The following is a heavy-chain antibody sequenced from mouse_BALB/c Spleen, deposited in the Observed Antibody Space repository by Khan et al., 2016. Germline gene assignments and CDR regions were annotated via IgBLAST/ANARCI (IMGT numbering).Heavy chain of an antibody. J-gene: IGHJ2*01. CDR2: ISYSGST. Sequence: VQLKQSGPSLVKPSQTLSLTCSVTGDSITSGYWNWIRKFPGNKLEYMGYISYSGSTYYNPSLKRRISITRDTSKSQYYLPLNSVTTEHTATYCRPHYYGHFFDYWGQSTTLTVSS. D-gene: IGHD1-1*01. CDR1: GDSITSGY. CDR3: PHYYGHFFDY. V-gene: IGHV3-8*02.